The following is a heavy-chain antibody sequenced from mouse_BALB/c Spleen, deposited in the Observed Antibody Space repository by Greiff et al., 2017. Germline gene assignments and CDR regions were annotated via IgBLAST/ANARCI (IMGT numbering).Heavy chain of an antibody. Sequence: VKVEESGPGLVAPSQSLSITCTVSGFSLTGYGVNWVRQPPGKGLEWLGMIWGDGSTDYNSALKSRLSISKDNSKSQVFLKMNSLQTDDTARYYCAREGARGRLDYWGQGTTLTVSS. D-gene: IGHD3-1*01. CDR2: IWGDGST. CDR1: GFSLTGYG. V-gene: IGHV2-6-7*01. J-gene: IGHJ2*01. CDR3: AREGARGRLDY.